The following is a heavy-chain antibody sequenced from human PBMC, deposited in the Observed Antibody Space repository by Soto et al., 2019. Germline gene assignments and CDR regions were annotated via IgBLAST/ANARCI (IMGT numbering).Heavy chain of an antibody. J-gene: IGHJ6*02. CDR2: IMPTVDSA. D-gene: IGHD3-10*01. CDR3: AVAAVREIMAQESSGMAV. CDR1: GGTLSDYA. Sequence: QVQLVQSGAEVKTPGSSVKVSCKASGGTLSDYAISWVRQAPGQGLEWMGVIMPTVDSANYAQTFQGRLTISADEATGTANLELSSLRSDDTAVYYCAVAAVREIMAQESSGMAVWGQGTTVIVSS. V-gene: IGHV1-69*01.